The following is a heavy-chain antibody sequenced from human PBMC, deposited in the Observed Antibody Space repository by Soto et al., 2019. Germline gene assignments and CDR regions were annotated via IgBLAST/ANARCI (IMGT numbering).Heavy chain of an antibody. CDR3: AVGQQLVIVYYFDY. V-gene: IGHV3-30*03. J-gene: IGHJ4*02. CDR1: GFTFSSYG. D-gene: IGHD6-13*01. CDR2: ISYDGSNK. Sequence: QVQLVESGGGVVQPGRSLRLSCAASGFTFSSYGMHWVRQAPGKGLEWVAVISYDGSNKYYADSVKGRFTISRDNSKNTLYLQMNSLRAEDTAVYYCAVGQQLVIVYYFDYWGQVTMVTVSS.